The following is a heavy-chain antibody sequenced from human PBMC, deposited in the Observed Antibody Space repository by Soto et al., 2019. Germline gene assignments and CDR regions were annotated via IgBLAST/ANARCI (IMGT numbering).Heavy chain of an antibody. Sequence: QLQLQESGPGLVKPSETLSLTCTVSGGSITGTYYYWGWIRQSPGQGLEYIGGIHSNGRTYYNPCLQRRDTVSPNTSHSQTSLTLSFVTPAYTSVYFSPRQGSGTYSPIDYWGQGTLVTVSS. D-gene: IGHD3-10*01. J-gene: IGHJ4*02. CDR2: IHSNGRT. CDR1: GGSITGTYYY. CDR3: PRQGSGTYSPIDY. V-gene: IGHV4-39*01.